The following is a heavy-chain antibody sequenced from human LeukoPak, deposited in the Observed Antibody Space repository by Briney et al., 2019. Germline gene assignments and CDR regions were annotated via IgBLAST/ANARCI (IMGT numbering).Heavy chain of an antibody. D-gene: IGHD2-8*01. CDR2: IRYDGSKE. V-gene: IGHV3-30*02. Sequence: GGSLRLSCAASGFTFSSYGMDWVRQAPGKGLEWVSYIRYDGSKEYYADSVKGRFTISRDNSKSTLYVQMNSLRAEDTAVYYCARCVNGVCRAFDYGGQGTLVTVS. CDR1: GFTFSSYG. CDR3: ARCVNGVCRAFDY. J-gene: IGHJ4*02.